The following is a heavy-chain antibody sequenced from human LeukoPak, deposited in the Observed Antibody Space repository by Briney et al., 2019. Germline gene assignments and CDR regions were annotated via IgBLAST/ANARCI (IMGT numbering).Heavy chain of an antibody. D-gene: IGHD4-17*01. CDR2: INPNSGGT. CDR3: ARDGAGLAVTTSWFDP. J-gene: IGHJ5*02. V-gene: IGHV1-2*02. Sequence: ASVKVSCKASGYTLTGYYMHWVRQAPGQGLEWMGWINPNSGGTNYAQKFQGRVTMTRDTSKNQFSLKLSSVTAADTAVYYCARDGAGLAVTTSWFDPWGQGTLVTVSS. CDR1: GYTLTGYY.